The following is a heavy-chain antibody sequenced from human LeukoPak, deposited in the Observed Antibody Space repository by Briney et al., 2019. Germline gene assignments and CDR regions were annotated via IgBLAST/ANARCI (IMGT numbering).Heavy chain of an antibody. CDR2: ILHSGST. CDR1: GGSFSGYY. V-gene: IGHV4-34*12. Sequence: PSETLSLTCAVYGGSFSGYYWGRIRQSPGKGLEWIGSILHSGSTHYNPSLKSRVTISVDTSKNQFSLKLSSVTAADTAVYYCSRHTSHYSDSSGYYAFDIWGQGTMVTVSS. D-gene: IGHD3-22*01. J-gene: IGHJ3*02. CDR3: SRHTSHYSDSSGYYAFDI.